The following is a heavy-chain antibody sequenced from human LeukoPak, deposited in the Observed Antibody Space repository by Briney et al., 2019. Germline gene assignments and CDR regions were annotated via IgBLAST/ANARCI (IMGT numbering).Heavy chain of an antibody. CDR1: GFTFSGSA. CDR2: VRSRANSYAT. V-gene: IGHV3-73*01. D-gene: IGHD3-22*01. J-gene: IGHJ4*02. CDR3: TTHYYDSSGYHYGAFDY. Sequence: GGSLRLSCAASGFTFSGSAMHWVRQASGKGREWVGRVRSRANSYATTYAVSVKGRFSISRDESKNTAFLEMNSLKTEDTAVYYCTTHYYDSSGYHYGAFDYWGQGTLVTVSS.